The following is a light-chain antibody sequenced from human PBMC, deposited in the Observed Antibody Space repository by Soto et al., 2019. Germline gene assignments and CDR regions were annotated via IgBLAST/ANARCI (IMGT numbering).Light chain of an antibody. CDR3: MQATQLQFT. CDR2: EVS. CDR1: QSLLHNNGNTY. J-gene: IGKJ3*01. Sequence: EIALTQTPLSSPVTLGQPASISCRSRQSLLHNNGNTYLSWLQQRPGQPPRPLIYEVSNRFSGVPERFSGSGAGTDFTLIISRVEAEDVGVYYCMQATQLQFTFGPRTEVYIK. V-gene: IGKV2-24*01.